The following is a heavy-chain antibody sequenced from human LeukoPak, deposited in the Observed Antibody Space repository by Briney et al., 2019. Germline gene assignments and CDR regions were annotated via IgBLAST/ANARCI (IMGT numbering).Heavy chain of an antibody. CDR2: ISAYNGNT. D-gene: IGHD4-17*01. J-gene: IGHJ3*02. CDR1: GYTFTSYG. CDR3: ARALDYGDSFDI. Sequence: ASVKVSCKASGYTFTSYGISLVRQAPGQGLEWMGWISAYNGNTNYAQKLQGRVTMTTDTSTSTAYMELRSLRSDDTAVYYCARALDYGDSFDIWGQGTMVTVSS. V-gene: IGHV1-18*01.